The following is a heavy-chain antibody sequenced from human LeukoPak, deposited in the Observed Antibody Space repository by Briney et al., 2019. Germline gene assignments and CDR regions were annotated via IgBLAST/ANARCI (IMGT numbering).Heavy chain of an antibody. V-gene: IGHV3-74*01. CDR3: ARGRPHGNDY. D-gene: IGHD4-23*01. J-gene: IGHJ4*02. CDR2: IASDGSST. Sequence: QAGGSLRLSCAASGFTFSSYWMNWVRQPPGKGLVWVSRIASDGSSTTYADSVKGRFSISRDNAKNTLYLQMNSLRVEDTAVYYCARGRPHGNDYWGQGTLVTVSS. CDR1: GFTFSSYW.